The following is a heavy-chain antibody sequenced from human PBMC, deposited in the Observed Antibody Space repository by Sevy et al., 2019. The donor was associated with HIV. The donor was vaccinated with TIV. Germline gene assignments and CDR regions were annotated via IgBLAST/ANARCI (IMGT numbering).Heavy chain of an antibody. CDR2: ISAYNGNT. V-gene: IGHV1-18*01. CDR1: GYTFTSYG. CDR3: ARSPPSGYDYCRFDY. D-gene: IGHD5-12*01. J-gene: IGHJ4*02. Sequence: ASVKVSCKASGYTFTSYGISWVRQAPGQGLEWMGWISAYNGNTNYAQKLQDRVTMTTDTSTSTAYMELRSLRSDDTAVYYCARSPPSGYDYCRFDYWGQGTLVTVSS.